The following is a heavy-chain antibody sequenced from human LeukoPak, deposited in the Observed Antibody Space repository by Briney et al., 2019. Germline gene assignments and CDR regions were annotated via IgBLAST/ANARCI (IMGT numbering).Heavy chain of an antibody. CDR1: GFTFSDYY. J-gene: IGHJ4*02. CDR3: ARAPGQFLESLSPFDY. D-gene: IGHD3-3*01. CDR2: ISSSGSTI. V-gene: IGHV3-11*04. Sequence: PGGSLRLSCAASGFTFSDYYMSWIRQAPGKGLEWVSYISSSGSTIYYADSVKGRFTISRDNAKNSLYLQMNSLRAEDTAVYYCARAPGQFLESLSPFDYWGQRTLVTVSS.